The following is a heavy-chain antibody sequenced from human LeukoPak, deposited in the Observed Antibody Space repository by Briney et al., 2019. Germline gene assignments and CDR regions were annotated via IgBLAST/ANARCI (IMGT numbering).Heavy chain of an antibody. Sequence: GGSLRLSCAASGFTFSSYAMHWVRQARGKGLEWVAAISYDGSNKYYADSVKGRFTISRDNSKNTLYLQMNSLRAEDTAVYYCARDQTKDIGYCSSTSCYTPLGYWGQGTLVTVSS. D-gene: IGHD2-2*02. CDR2: ISYDGSNK. CDR1: GFTFSSYA. CDR3: ARDQTKDIGYCSSTSCYTPLGY. V-gene: IGHV3-30-3*01. J-gene: IGHJ4*02.